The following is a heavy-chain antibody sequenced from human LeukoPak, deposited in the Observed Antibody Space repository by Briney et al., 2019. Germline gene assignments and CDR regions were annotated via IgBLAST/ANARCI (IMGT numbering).Heavy chain of an antibody. D-gene: IGHD3-10*01. J-gene: IGHJ5*02. CDR2: INPNSGGT. CDR3: ARESYLKAMPERNWFDP. V-gene: IGHV1-2*02. Sequence: GASVKVSCKASGYTFTGYYMHWVRQAPGQGLEWMGWINPNSGGTNYAQKFQGRVTMTRDTSISTAYMELSRLRSDDTAVYYCARESYLKAMPERNWFDPWGQGTLVTVSS. CDR1: GYTFTGYY.